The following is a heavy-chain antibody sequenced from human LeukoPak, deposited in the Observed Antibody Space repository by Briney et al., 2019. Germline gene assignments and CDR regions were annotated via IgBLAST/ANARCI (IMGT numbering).Heavy chain of an antibody. V-gene: IGHV3-23*01. CDR3: AKGAYFDY. J-gene: IGHJ4*02. Sequence: PGGSLRLSCAASGFTFSTYPMSWVRQAPGKGLEWVSSIIVSGGSTYYADSVQGRFTISRDNSKNTLYLQMNSLRAEDTAIYYRAKGAYFDYWGQGTLVTVSS. CDR1: GFTFSTYP. CDR2: IIVSGGST.